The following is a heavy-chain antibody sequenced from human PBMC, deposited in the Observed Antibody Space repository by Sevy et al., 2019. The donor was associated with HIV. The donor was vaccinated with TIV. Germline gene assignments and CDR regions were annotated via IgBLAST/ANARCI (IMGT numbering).Heavy chain of an antibody. CDR2: IKQDGSEK. V-gene: IGHV3-7*03. Sequence: GESLKISCAASGFTFSSYWMRWVRQAPGKGLEWVANIKQDGSEKYYVDSVKGRFTISRDNAKNSLYLQMNSLRAEDTAGDYWARDQGIRAPYGMDVWGQGTTVTVSS. J-gene: IGHJ6*02. CDR3: ARDQGIRAPYGMDV. CDR1: GFTFSSYW. D-gene: IGHD2-15*01.